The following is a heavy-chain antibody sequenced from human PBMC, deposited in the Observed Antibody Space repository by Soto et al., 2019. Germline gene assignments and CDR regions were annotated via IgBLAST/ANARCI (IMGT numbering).Heavy chain of an antibody. CDR1: GGSISSYY. J-gene: IGHJ4*02. Sequence: PSETLSLTCTVSGGSISSYYWSWIRQPPGKGLEWIGYIYYSGSTNYNPSLKSRVTISVDTSKNQFSLKLSSVTAADTAVYYCARAVPYYYDSSGYLDYWGQGTLVTVS. D-gene: IGHD3-22*01. CDR3: ARAVPYYYDSSGYLDY. CDR2: IYYSGST. V-gene: IGHV4-59*01.